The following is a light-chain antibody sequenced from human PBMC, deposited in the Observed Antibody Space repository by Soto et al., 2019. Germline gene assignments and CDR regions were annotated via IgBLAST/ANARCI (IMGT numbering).Light chain of an antibody. Sequence: DIQMTQSPSSLSASAGDAVSLTCRASRSISNYLNWYQQKPGRAPKLLISGASSLQRGVPSRFSGSGSGTTFTLTITSLQPDDFAIYFCQQSYTAPYTFGPGTKVEIK. V-gene: IGKV1-39*01. J-gene: IGKJ3*01. CDR1: RSISNY. CDR3: QQSYTAPYT. CDR2: GAS.